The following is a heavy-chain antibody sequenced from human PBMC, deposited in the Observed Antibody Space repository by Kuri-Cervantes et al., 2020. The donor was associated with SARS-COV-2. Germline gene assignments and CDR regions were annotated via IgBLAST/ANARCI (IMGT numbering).Heavy chain of an antibody. CDR1: GGTFSSYA. CDR2: IIPIFGTA. J-gene: IGHJ6*02. Sequence: SVKVSCKASGGTFSSYAISWVRQAPGQGLEWMGGIIPIFGTANYAQKFRGRVTITADKSTSTAYMELSSLRAEDTAVYYCAREESTHYYYYGMDAWGQGTTVTVSS. D-gene: IGHD2-2*01. V-gene: IGHV1-69*06. CDR3: AREESTHYYYYGMDA.